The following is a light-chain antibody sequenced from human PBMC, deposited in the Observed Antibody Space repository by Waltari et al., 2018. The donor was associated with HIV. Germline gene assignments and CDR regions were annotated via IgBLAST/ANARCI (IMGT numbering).Light chain of an antibody. CDR3: QTWGMGIVV. CDR1: SAHSNFD. V-gene: IGLV4-69*01. CDR2: LNSDGSH. Sequence: QIILTQSPSASVSQGAPVQLTCTLSSAHSNFDIAWLQQQPEKRPRYLMKLNSDGSHTKGDGIPDRFAGSRSGAERYLSISSLHSDDEADYYCQTWGMGIVVFGGGTKLTVL. J-gene: IGLJ3*02.